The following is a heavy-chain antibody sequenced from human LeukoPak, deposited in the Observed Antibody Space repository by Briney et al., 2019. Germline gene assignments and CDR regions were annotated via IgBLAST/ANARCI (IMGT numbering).Heavy chain of an antibody. CDR2: ISYDGSNK. CDR1: GFTFSTYG. CDR3: AKDQGAALDY. V-gene: IGHV3-30*18. Sequence: GGSLRLSCAASGFTFSTYGMHWVRQAPGKGLEWVAVISYDGSNKYYADSVKGRFTISRDNSKNTLYLQMNSLRAEYTAVYYCAKDQGAALDYWGQGTLVTVSS. J-gene: IGHJ4*02. D-gene: IGHD6-6*01.